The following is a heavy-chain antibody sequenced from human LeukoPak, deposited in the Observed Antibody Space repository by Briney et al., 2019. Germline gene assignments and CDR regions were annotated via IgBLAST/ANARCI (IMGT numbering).Heavy chain of an antibody. J-gene: IGHJ4*02. CDR2: IFHTGST. V-gene: IGHV4-4*02. CDR3: ARVTGYVIEDNFDY. CDR1: GGSISSSNW. Sequence: SETLSLTCAVSGGSISSSNWWSWVRQPPGKGLEWIGEIFHTGSTNYNPSLKSRVTISVDTSKNQFSLKLRSVTAVDAAVYYCARVTGYVIEDNFDYWGQGTLVTVSS. D-gene: IGHD2-15*01.